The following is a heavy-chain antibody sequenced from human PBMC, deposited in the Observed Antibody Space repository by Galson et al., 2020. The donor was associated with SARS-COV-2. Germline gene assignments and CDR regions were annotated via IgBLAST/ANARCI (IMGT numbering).Heavy chain of an antibody. Sequence: KIGESLKISCAASGFTFSSYSMNWVRQAPGKGLEWVSSISSSSSYIYYADSVKGRFTISRDNAKNSLYLQMNSLRAEDTAVYYCARVDGSGWSAFDYWGQGTLVTVSS. CDR2: ISSSSSYI. CDR1: GFTFSSYS. CDR3: ARVDGSGWSAFDY. V-gene: IGHV3-21*01. D-gene: IGHD6-19*01. J-gene: IGHJ4*02.